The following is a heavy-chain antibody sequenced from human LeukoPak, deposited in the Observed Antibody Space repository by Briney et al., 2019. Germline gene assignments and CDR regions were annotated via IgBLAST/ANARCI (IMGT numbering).Heavy chain of an antibody. CDR3: ARSRDGYNPGFFYYFDY. Sequence: PSETLSLTCAVYGGSFSGYYWSWIRQPPGKGLEWIGEINHSGSTNYNPSLKSRLTISVDTSKNQFSLKLSSVTAADTAMYYCARSRDGYNPGFFYYFDYWGRGALVTVSS. D-gene: IGHD5-24*01. J-gene: IGHJ4*02. CDR2: INHSGST. CDR1: GGSFSGYY. V-gene: IGHV4-34*09.